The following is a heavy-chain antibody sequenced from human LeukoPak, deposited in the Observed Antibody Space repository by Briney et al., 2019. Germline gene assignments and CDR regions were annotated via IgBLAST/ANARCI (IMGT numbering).Heavy chain of an antibody. Sequence: PGRSLRLSCAASGFTFSNYAMHWVRQAPGKGLEWVAVTSYDGSKKDYADSVKGRITISRDNSNNTLYLQMNSLRPEDTAVYYCAGGVAYYYSGMDVWGQGTTVTVSS. D-gene: IGHD2-15*01. CDR2: TSYDGSKK. CDR3: AGGVAYYYSGMDV. J-gene: IGHJ6*02. V-gene: IGHV3-30-3*01. CDR1: GFTFSNYA.